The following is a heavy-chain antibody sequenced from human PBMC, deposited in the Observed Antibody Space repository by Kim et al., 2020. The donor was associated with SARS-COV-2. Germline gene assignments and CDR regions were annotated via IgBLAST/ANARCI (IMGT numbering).Heavy chain of an antibody. Sequence: GGSLRLSCAASGFTFSSYAMHWVRQAPGKGLEWVAVISYDGSNKYYADSVKGRFTISRDNSKNNLYLQMNSLRAEDTAVYYCARELRQRRVIANYYYYYG. J-gene: IGHJ6*01. CDR1: GFTFSSYA. V-gene: IGHV3-30*04. CDR3: ARELRQRRVIANYYYYYG. D-gene: IGHD3-3*02. CDR2: ISYDGSNK.